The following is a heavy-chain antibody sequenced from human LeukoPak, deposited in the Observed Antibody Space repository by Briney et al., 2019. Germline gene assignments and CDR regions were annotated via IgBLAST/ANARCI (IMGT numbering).Heavy chain of an antibody. D-gene: IGHD5-24*01. CDR1: GYRFTSYW. CDR2: IYPGDSDT. CDR3: ARQGMATFNDAFDI. J-gene: IGHJ3*02. Sequence: GESLQISCKGSGYRFTSYWIGWVRQLPGKGLEWMGIIYPGDSDTRYSPSFQGQVTISADKSISTAYLQWSSLKASDTAMYYCARQGMATFNDAFDIWGQGTMVTVSS. V-gene: IGHV5-51*01.